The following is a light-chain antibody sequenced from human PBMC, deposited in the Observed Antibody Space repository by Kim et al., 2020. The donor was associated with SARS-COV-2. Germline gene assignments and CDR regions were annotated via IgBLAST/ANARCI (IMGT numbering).Light chain of an antibody. V-gene: IGLV6-57*01. J-gene: IGLJ2*01. Sequence: GKTVTISCTRSSGNIATNYVQWYQQRPGSSPTTVIYEDNHRPSGVPVRFSGSIDSSSNSAYLTISGLKNEDEADYYCQSYNTTNLVFGGGTKLTVL. CDR3: QSYNTTNLV. CDR1: SGNIATNY. CDR2: EDN.